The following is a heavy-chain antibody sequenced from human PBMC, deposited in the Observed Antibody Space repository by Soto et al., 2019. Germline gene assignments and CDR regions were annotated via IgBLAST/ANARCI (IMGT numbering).Heavy chain of an antibody. CDR3: AWDLVLVVPSLFYSDYDYYAMDV. CDR1: GFTFSSYG. CDR2: IFSGGST. V-gene: IGHV3-66*01. D-gene: IGHD2-15*01. Sequence: PGGSLRLSCAASGFTFSSYGMHWVRQAPGKGLEWISMIFSGGSTKYGDSGRGRFTVSRDISKTTLYLQMNGLRYDDTAIYFCAWDLVLVVPSLFYSDYDYYAMDVWGQGTTVTVSS. J-gene: IGHJ6*02.